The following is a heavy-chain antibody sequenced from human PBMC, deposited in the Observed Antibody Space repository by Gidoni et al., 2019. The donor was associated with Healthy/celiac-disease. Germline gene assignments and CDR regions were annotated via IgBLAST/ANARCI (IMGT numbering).Heavy chain of an antibody. J-gene: IGHJ4*02. CDR2: ISGSGGST. CDR3: AKDLAFRYCSGGSCPRGDY. V-gene: IGHV3-23*01. D-gene: IGHD2-15*01. CDR1: GFTFSSYD. Sequence: EVQLLESGGGLVQPGGSLRISCAASGFTFSSYDMSWVRQAPGKGLEWVSAISGSGGSTYYADSVKGRFTISRDNSKNTLYLQMNSLRAEDTAVYYCAKDLAFRYCSGGSCPRGDYWGQGTLVTVSS.